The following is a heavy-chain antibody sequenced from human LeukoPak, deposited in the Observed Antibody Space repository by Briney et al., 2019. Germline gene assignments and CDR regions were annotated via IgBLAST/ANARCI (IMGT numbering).Heavy chain of an antibody. J-gene: IGHJ6*03. D-gene: IGHD4-17*01. Sequence: SETLSLTCTVSGGSISAYYWSWIRQPPGKGLEWIANIYYSGTTNHNPSLRSRVTISVDTSKNQFSLKLSSVTAADTAVYYCARDRGDYEPDYYYMDVWGKGTTVTVSS. CDR3: ARDRGDYEPDYYYMDV. V-gene: IGHV4-59*01. CDR1: GGSISAYY. CDR2: IYYSGTT.